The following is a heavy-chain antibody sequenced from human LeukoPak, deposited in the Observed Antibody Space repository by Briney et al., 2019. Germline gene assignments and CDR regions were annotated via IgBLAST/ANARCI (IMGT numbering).Heavy chain of an antibody. J-gene: IGHJ4*02. CDR3: ARDQAAMVAFDY. V-gene: IGHV1-46*01. CDR1: GYTFTSYY. D-gene: IGHD5-18*01. Sequence: GASVKVSCKASGYTFTSYYMHWVRQAPGQGLEWMGIINPSGGSTSYAQKFQGRVTMTRDTSTSTVYMELSSLRSEDTPVYYCARDQAAMVAFDYWGQGTLVTVSS. CDR2: INPSGGST.